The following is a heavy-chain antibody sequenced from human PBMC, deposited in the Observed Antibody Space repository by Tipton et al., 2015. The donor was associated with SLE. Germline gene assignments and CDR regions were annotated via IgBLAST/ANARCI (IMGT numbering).Heavy chain of an antibody. CDR3: ARGSRPPL. V-gene: IGHV3-49*04. Sequence: SLRLSCTASGFTFGDYAMSWVRQAPGKGLEWVGFIRSKAYGGTTEYAASVKGRFTISRDNAKNSLYLQMNSLRVEETAVYYCARGSRPPLWGQGTLVPVSS. D-gene: IGHD6-6*01. J-gene: IGHJ4*02. CDR1: GFTFGDYA. CDR2: IRSKAYGGTT.